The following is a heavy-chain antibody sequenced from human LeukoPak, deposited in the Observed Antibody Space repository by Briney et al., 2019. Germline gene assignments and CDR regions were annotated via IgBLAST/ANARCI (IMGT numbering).Heavy chain of an antibody. D-gene: IGHD3-3*01. J-gene: IGHJ5*02. CDR1: AFTFNNYY. CDR3: ARRYDFWSGYYGWFDP. Sequence: PGRSLRLACAASAFTFNNYYMSWIRRAQGKGLEWISYISISGYSTYYADSVKGRFTISRDNAKNSLYLQMNNLRPEDTAFYYCARRYDFWSGYYGWFDPWGQGTLVTVSS. V-gene: IGHV3-11*04. CDR2: ISISGYST.